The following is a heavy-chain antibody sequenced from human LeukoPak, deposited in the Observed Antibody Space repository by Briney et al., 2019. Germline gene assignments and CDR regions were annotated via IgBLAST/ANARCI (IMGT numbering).Heavy chain of an antibody. Sequence: SETLSHTCTVSGGSISSYYWSWIRQPAGKGLEWIGRIYTSGSTNYNPSLKSRVTISIDKSKNHFSLNLSSVTAADTAVYYCARHNTIFGALVPLDYWGQGTLVTVSS. D-gene: IGHD3-3*01. V-gene: IGHV4-4*07. J-gene: IGHJ4*02. CDR1: GGSISSYY. CDR3: ARHNTIFGALVPLDY. CDR2: IYTSGST.